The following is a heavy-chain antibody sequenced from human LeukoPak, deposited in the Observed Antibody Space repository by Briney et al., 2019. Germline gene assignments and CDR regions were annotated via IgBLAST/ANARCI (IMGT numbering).Heavy chain of an antibody. CDR2: LYSGGHT. Sequence: GGSLRLSCVASGFSVANYYMSWVRRAPGKDLEWAAVLYSGGHTLYADPVKGRFTTSRDSSKNTLFLQMSSLRVDDTAVYYCARGLGAAAALVDVWGQGTAVTVSS. V-gene: IGHV3-66*01. CDR3: ARGLGAAAALVDV. CDR1: GFSVANYY. J-gene: IGHJ6*02. D-gene: IGHD6-13*01.